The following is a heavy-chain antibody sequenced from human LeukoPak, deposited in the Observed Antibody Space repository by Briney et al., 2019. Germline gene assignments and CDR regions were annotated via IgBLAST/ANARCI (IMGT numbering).Heavy chain of an antibody. V-gene: IGHV4-34*01. D-gene: IGHD3-9*01. CDR3: ARQSDCGCLLSWFDP. CDR2: IYHSGST. CDR1: GGSFSGYY. Sequence: PSETLSLTCAVYGGSFSGYYWSWIRQPPGKGLEWIGEIYHSGSTNCNPSLKSRVTISVDTSKNQFSLKLSSVTAADTAVYYCARQSDCGCLLSWFDPWGQGTLVTVSS. J-gene: IGHJ5*02.